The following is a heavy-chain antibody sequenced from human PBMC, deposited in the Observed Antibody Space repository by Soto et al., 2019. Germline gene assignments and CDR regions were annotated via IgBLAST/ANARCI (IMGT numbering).Heavy chain of an antibody. J-gene: IGHJ6*02. CDR3: ARLAYSSSFYWGNGMDV. D-gene: IGHD6-13*01. Sequence: PGGSLRLSCAASGFSFSSYAMNWVRQAPGKGLEWVAVISFDGTYKNYVDSVKGRFTISRDNFKNTVSLQMNSLRAEDTAVFYCARLAYSSSFYWGNGMDVWGQGITVTVS. CDR2: ISFDGTYK. V-gene: IGHV3-30-3*01. CDR1: GFSFSSYA.